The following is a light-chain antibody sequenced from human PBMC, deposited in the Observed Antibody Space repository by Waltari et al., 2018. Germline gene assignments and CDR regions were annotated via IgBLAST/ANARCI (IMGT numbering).Light chain of an antibody. V-gene: IGKV1-33*01. CDR2: GAS. Sequence: DIQMTQSPSSLSASLGDRVTITCRTSHDISYFLSWYQQRPGRVPKLLIYGASNLETGVPARFSGSGSWTHFSLTISSLQAEDIATYYCQRYDNLPIAFGQGTRLEIK. CDR3: QRYDNLPIA. CDR1: HDISYF. J-gene: IGKJ5*01.